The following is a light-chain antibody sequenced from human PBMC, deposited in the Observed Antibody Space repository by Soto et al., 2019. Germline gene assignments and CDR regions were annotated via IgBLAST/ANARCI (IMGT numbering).Light chain of an antibody. Sequence: EIVLTQSPGTLSLSPGERATLSCRASQSVSRFLAWYQHKPGQAPRLLIYDASNRATGIPARFSGSGSGTDFTLTISGLEPEDFAFYYCQQRSNWPGTFGQGTKVDIK. CDR1: QSVSRF. CDR3: QQRSNWPGT. V-gene: IGKV3-11*01. CDR2: DAS. J-gene: IGKJ1*01.